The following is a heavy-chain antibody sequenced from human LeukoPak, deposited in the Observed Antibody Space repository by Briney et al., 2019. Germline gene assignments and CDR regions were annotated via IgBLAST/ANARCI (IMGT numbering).Heavy chain of an antibody. CDR2: ISGSGGST. J-gene: IGHJ4*02. D-gene: IGHD2-21*02. V-gene: IGHV3-23*01. CDR1: GFTFINCA. Sequence: GGSLRLSCAASGFTFINCAMNWARQAPGKGLEWVSAISGSGGSTFYSDSVRSRFTISRDNSKNTLYLQMNSLRAGDTAVYYCAKAARWGLLEIDYWGQGTLVTVSS. CDR3: AKAARWGLLEIDY.